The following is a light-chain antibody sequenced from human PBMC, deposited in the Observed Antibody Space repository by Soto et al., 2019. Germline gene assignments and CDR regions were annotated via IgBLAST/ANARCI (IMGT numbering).Light chain of an antibody. CDR3: QHYNDRPLT. CDR2: GAS. V-gene: IGKV3-15*01. CDR1: QSVSSSY. J-gene: IGKJ4*01. Sequence: EIVLTPSPGTLSLSPGERATLSCRSSQSVSSSYLAWYQQKPGQAPRLLIYGASTRATGIPARFSGSGSGTEFTLTISSLQSEDFAVYSCQHYNDRPLTFGGGTKVDI.